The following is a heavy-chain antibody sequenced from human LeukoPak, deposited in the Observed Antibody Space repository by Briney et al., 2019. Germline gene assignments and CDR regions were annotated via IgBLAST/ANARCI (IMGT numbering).Heavy chain of an antibody. CDR1: GYTFTSYA. V-gene: IGHV1-3*01. CDR3: ARDRCSGGYCYSHRSPVDY. Sequence: GASVKVSCKASGYTFTSYAMHWVRQAPGQRLEWMGWINAGNGNTKYSQKFQGRVTITRDTSASTAYMELSSLRSEDTAVYYCARDRCSGGYCYSHRSPVDYWGQGTLVTVSS. D-gene: IGHD2-15*01. CDR2: INAGNGNT. J-gene: IGHJ4*02.